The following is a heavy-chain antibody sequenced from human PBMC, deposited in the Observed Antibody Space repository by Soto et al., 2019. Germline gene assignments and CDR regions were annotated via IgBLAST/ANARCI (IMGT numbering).Heavy chain of an antibody. CDR3: ARDWGRAPSRQNAYCGGDCYSPNWFDP. CDR1: GGTFSSYA. D-gene: IGHD2-21*02. J-gene: IGHJ5*02. CDR2: IIPIFGTA. V-gene: IGHV1-69*13. Sequence: SVEVSCEASGGTFSSYAISWVRQAPGQGLEWMGGIIPIFGTANYAQKFQGRVTITADESTSTAYMELSSLRSEDTAVYYCARDWGRAPSRQNAYCGGDCYSPNWFDPWGQGTLVTVSS.